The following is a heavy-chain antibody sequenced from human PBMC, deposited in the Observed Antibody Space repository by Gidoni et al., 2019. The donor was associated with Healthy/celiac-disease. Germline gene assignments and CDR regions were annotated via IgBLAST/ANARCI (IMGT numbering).Heavy chain of an antibody. D-gene: IGHD3-16*01. Sequence: EVQLVESGGGLVKPGGSLRLSCAASGFTFSSYSMNWVRQAPGQGLEWVSSISSSSSYIYYADSVKGRFTISRDNAKNSLYLQMNSLRAEDTAVYYCARGGTPGGAFDIWGQGTMVTVSS. CDR3: ARGGTPGGAFDI. V-gene: IGHV3-21*01. CDR2: ISSSSSYI. CDR1: GFTFSSYS. J-gene: IGHJ3*02.